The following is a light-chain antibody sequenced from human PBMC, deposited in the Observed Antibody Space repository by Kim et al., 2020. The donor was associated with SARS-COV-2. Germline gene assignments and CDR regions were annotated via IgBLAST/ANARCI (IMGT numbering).Light chain of an antibody. V-gene: IGKV3D-20*01. CDR1: PSVSSSY. CDR2: DAS. Sequence: LSRGEKATLVWGASPSVSSSYVAWYQQKPGLAPRLLIYDASSRDTGIPDRFSGSGSGTDFTLTISRLEPEDFAVYYCQQYGSSHSVGQGTKLEI. CDR3: QQYGSSHS. J-gene: IGKJ2*03.